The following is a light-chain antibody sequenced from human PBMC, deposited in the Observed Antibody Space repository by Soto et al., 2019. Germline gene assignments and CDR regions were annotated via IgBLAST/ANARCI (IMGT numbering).Light chain of an antibody. CDR2: KAS. CDR1: QSISSW. V-gene: IGKV1-5*03. Sequence: DLQMPQSPSTLSGSVGDRVTLTCRASQSISSWLAWYQQKPGKAPKLLIFKASSLESGVPSRFSGSGSGTEFTLTISSLQPDDFATYYCQEYSSYWTFGQGAKVDIK. J-gene: IGKJ1*01. CDR3: QEYSSYWT.